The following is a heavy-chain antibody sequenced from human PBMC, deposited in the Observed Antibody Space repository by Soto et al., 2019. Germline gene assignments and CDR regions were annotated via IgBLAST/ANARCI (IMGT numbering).Heavy chain of an antibody. D-gene: IGHD3-16*02. CDR3: ARGVYIWGSYRYDDAFDI. CDR2: IKQDGSEK. J-gene: IGHJ3*02. Sequence: GGSLRLSCAASGFTFSSYWMSWVRQAPGKGLEWVANIKQDGSEKYYVDSVKGRFTISRDNAKNSLYLQMNSLRAEDTAVYYCARGVYIWGSYRYDDAFDIWGQGTMVTVSS. V-gene: IGHV3-7*01. CDR1: GFTFSSYW.